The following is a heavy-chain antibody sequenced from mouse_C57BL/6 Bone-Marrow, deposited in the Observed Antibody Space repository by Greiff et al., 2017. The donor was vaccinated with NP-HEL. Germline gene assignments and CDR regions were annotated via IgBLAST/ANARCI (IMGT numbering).Heavy chain of an antibody. J-gene: IGHJ1*03. V-gene: IGHV14-4*01. D-gene: IGHD1-1*01. CDR3: TPLITTVVDYWYFDV. CDR1: GFDIKDDY. Sequence: EVQLQQSGAELVRPGASVKLSSTASGFDIKDDYMHWVKQRPEQGLEWIGWIDPENGDTEYASKFQGKATITADTSSNTAYLQLSSLTSEDTAVYYCTPLITTVVDYWYFDVWGTGTTVTVSS. CDR2: IDPENGDT.